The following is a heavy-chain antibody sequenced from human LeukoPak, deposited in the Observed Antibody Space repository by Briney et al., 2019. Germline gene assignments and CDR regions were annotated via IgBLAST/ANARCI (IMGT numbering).Heavy chain of an antibody. CDR3: ARDVVGADYYYYMDV. Sequence: ASVKVSCKASGYTFTSYYMHWVRQAPGQGLEWMGWINPNSGGTNYAQKFQGRVTMTRDTSISTAYMELSRLRSDDTAVYYCARDVVGADYYYYMDVWGKGTTVTISS. CDR1: GYTFTSYY. CDR2: INPNSGGT. V-gene: IGHV1-2*02. J-gene: IGHJ6*03. D-gene: IGHD1-26*01.